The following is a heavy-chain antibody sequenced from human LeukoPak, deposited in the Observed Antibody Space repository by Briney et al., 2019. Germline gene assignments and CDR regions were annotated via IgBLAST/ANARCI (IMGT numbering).Heavy chain of an antibody. V-gene: IGHV3-73*01. D-gene: IGHD3-22*01. CDR1: GFTFSGSA. CDR2: IRSKANSYAT. J-gene: IGHJ6*02. CDR3: THGGDSYYYYGMDV. Sequence: GGSLRLSCVASGFTFSGSAMPWVRQASGKGLEWVGRIRSKANSYATAYAASVKGRFTISRDDSKNTAYLQMNSLKTEDTAVYYCTHGGDSYYYYGMDVWGQGTTVTVSS.